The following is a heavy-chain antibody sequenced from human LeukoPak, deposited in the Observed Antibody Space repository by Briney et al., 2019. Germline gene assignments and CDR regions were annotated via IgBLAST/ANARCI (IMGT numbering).Heavy chain of an antibody. CDR1: GGSISSSSYY. Sequence: SETLSLTCTVSGGSISSSSYYWGWIRQPPGKGLEWIGGSYYSGSTYYNPSLECRVTISVDTSKNEFSQKLSAVTAADTAVYYCARAAPGSSDAFDIWGQGTMVTVSS. CDR3: ARAAPGSSDAFDI. CDR2: SYYSGST. J-gene: IGHJ3*02. V-gene: IGHV4-39*07. D-gene: IGHD3-10*01.